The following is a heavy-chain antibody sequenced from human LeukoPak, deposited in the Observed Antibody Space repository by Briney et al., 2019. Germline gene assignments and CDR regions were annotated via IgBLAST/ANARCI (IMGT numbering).Heavy chain of an antibody. D-gene: IGHD1-26*01. J-gene: IGHJ4*02. V-gene: IGHV4-31*03. Sequence: SETLSLTCTVSGGSVSRGDYYWNWIRQHPGKGLEWIGFTSYSEGTYYNPPLMSRITISVDRSQNQFSLKMRDVTAADTAVYFCATADWESFYFDSWGQGALVAVSS. CDR1: GGSVSRGDYY. CDR2: TSYSEGT. CDR3: ATADWESFYFDS.